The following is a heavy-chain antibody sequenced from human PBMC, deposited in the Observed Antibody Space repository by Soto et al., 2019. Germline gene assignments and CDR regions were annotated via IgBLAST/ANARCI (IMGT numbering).Heavy chain of an antibody. Sequence: GGSLRLSCAASGFTFSSYSMNWVRQAPGKGLEWVSYISSSGSTIYYADSVKGRFTISRDNAKNSLYLQMNSLRAEDTAVYYCARSVGALGFGYWGQGTLVTVSS. CDR1: GFTFSSYS. CDR2: ISSSGSTI. V-gene: IGHV3-48*04. J-gene: IGHJ4*02. CDR3: ARSVGALGFGY. D-gene: IGHD1-26*01.